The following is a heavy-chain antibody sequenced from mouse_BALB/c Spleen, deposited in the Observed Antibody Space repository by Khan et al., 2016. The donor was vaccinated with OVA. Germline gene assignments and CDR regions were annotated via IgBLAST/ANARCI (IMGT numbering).Heavy chain of an antibody. V-gene: IGHV3-2*02. J-gene: IGHJ2*01. CDR1: GYSITSGYA. CDR3: ARGNYYEYYFDY. Sequence: VQLQQSGPGLVKPSQSLSLTCTVTGYSITSGYAWNWIRQFPGNKLEWMGYISYSGVTSYTPSLKSRISITRDTSKNQFFLQLNSVTTEDTATXYCARGNYYEYYFDYGGQGTTLTVSS. D-gene: IGHD1-1*01. CDR2: ISYSGVT.